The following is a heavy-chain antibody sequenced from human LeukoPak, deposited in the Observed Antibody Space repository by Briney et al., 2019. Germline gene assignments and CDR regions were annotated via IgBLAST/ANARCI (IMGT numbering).Heavy chain of an antibody. CDR1: GFTFSSYG. Sequence: PGGSLRLSCAASGFTFSSYGMHWVRQAPGKGLEWVAFIRYDGSNKYYADSVKGRFTISRDNSKNTLYLQMNSLRAEDTAVYYCAKVFGTVDPFEDWGQGTLVTVSS. CDR2: IRYDGSNK. CDR3: AKVFGTVDPFED. D-gene: IGHD1-1*01. V-gene: IGHV3-30*02. J-gene: IGHJ4*02.